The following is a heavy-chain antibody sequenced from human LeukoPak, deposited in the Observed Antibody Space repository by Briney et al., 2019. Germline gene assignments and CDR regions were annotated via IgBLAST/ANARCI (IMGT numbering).Heavy chain of an antibody. CDR2: MYYNGNT. V-gene: IGHV4-59*08. D-gene: IGHD2-15*01. CDR1: GGSISGYY. CDR3: ARGLGYCSGGSCGN. J-gene: IGHJ4*02. Sequence: SETLSLTCTVSGGSISGYYWTWIRQPPGKGLEWIGYMYYNGNTNYNPSLKSRVTISVDTSKNQFSLKLSSVTAADTAVYYCARGLGYCSGGSCGNWGQGTLVTVSS.